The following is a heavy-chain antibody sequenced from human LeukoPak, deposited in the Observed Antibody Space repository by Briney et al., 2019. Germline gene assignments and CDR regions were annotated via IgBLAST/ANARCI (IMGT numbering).Heavy chain of an antibody. CDR2: INTNTGNP. D-gene: IGHD2-15*01. CDR1: GYTFTTSA. V-gene: IGHV7-4-1*02. CDR3: ARESRMPTSDYYYYYYMDV. J-gene: IGHJ6*03. Sequence: WASVKVSCKAFGYTFTTSAMNWVRQAPGQGLEWMGWINTNTGNPTYAQGFTGRFVFSLDTSVSTAYLQISSLKAEDTAVYYCARESRMPTSDYYYYYYMDVWGKGTTVTVSS.